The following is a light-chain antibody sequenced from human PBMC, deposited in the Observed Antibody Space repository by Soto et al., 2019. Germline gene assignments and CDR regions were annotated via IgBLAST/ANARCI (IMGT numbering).Light chain of an antibody. Sequence: QSALTQPASVSGSPGQSITISCTGSSSDIGRYNYVSWYQQLPGKAPKLIIYEVSNRTSGVSDRFSGSKSGNTASLSISGLQTEDEADYYCGSYTSATTWVFGGGTKVTVL. J-gene: IGLJ3*02. CDR1: SSDIGRYNY. V-gene: IGLV2-14*03. CDR2: EVS. CDR3: GSYTSATTWV.